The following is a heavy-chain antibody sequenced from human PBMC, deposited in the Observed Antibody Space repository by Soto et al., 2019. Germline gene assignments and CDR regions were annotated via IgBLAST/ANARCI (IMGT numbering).Heavy chain of an antibody. D-gene: IGHD3-3*01. CDR1: GYTFTSYG. J-gene: IGHJ4*02. V-gene: IGHV1-18*01. Sequence: VASVKVSCKASGYTFTSYGISWVRQAPGQGLEWIGWISAYNGNTNYAQKLQGRVTMTTDTSTSTAYMELSSLRSEDTAVYYCARSVPHYYFLSGYSNAPYCFDFWGQGTLVTVSS. CDR3: ARSVPHYYFLSGYSNAPYCFDF. CDR2: ISAYNGNT.